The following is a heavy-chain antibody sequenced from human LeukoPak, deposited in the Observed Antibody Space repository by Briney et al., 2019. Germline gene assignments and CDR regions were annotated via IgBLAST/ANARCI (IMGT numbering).Heavy chain of an antibody. J-gene: IGHJ4*02. CDR3: ARQAAMIGDY. Sequence: PSETLSLTCAVYGGSFSGYKWSWIRQPPGKGLEWIGEINHRGSTIYHPSLKSRVSILIDTSKNQFSLNLNSVTAADTAVYFCARQAAMIGDYWGQGTLVTVSS. V-gene: IGHV4-34*01. D-gene: IGHD3-22*01. CDR1: GGSFSGYK. CDR2: INHRGST.